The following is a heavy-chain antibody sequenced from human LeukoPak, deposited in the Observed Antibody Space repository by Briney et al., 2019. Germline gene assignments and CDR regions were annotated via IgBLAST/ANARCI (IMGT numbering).Heavy chain of an antibody. J-gene: IGHJ4*02. D-gene: IGHD3-10*01. V-gene: IGHV3-9*03. CDR3: AKGGVRYYYGSGSSVDY. Sequence: GGSLRLSCAASGFTFDDYAMRWVRQAPGKGPEWVSGISWNSGSIGYADSVKGRFTISRDNAKNSLYLQMNSLRAEDMALYYCAKGGVRYYYGSGSSVDYWGQGTLVTVSS. CDR1: GFTFDDYA. CDR2: ISWNSGSI.